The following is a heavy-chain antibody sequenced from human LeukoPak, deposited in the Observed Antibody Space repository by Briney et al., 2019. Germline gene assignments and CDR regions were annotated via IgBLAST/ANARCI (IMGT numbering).Heavy chain of an antibody. CDR3: ARVEYSSSSRGYYYNYMDV. J-gene: IGHJ6*03. CDR1: GFTVSSNY. CDR2: IYSGGST. V-gene: IGHV3-53*01. Sequence: GGSLRLSCAASGFTVSSNYMSWVRQAPGKGLEWVSVIYSGGSTYYADSVKGRFTISRDNSKNTLYLQMNSLRAEDTAVYYCARVEYSSSSRGYYYNYMDVWGKGTTVTVSS. D-gene: IGHD6-6*01.